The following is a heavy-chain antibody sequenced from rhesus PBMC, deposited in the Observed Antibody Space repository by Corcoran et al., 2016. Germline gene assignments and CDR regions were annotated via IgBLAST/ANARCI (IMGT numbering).Heavy chain of an antibody. J-gene: IGHJ4*01. Sequence: QLQLQESGPGLVKPSETLSLTCAVPGGSISRNYWSSIRQPPGKGLEWLGRISGSGESTDYNPSLKSRVTISTDTSKNQFSLKLSSVTAADTAVYYCARVPLYGNFDYWGQGVLVTVSS. V-gene: IGHV4-173*01. D-gene: IGHD2-2*01. CDR3: ARVPLYGNFDY. CDR2: ISGSGEST. CDR1: GGSISRNY.